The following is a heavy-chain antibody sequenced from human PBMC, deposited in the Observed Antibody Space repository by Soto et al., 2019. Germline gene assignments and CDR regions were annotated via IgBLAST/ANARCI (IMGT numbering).Heavy chain of an antibody. V-gene: IGHV5-51*01. J-gene: IGHJ4*02. CDR1: GYSFSNYW. CDR2: IYPGDSDA. Sequence: PGESLKIYCKASGYSFSNYWIAWVRQMPGKGLEWMGIIYPGDSDARYSPSFHGQVTMSVDKSLRTAFLQWSSLRASDTAMYYCARSEQLQMSADYWGQGTLVTVSS. D-gene: IGHD6-6*01. CDR3: ARSEQLQMSADY.